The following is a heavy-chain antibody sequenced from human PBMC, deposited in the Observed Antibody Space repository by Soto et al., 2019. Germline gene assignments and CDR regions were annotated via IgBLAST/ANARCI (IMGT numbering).Heavy chain of an antibody. CDR3: GRGGDTAAAIVY. Sequence: EVQLVESGGGLVQPGGSLRLSCAASGFTFSSYWMHWVRQAPGKGLVWVSRINSDGSSTGYAGSVKGRFTISRDNSKNTLNQEVNRLGAGGTGVDLWGRGGDTAAAIVYWGQGTLVTVPS. CDR1: GFTFSSYW. CDR2: INSDGSST. D-gene: IGHD5-18*01. J-gene: IGHJ4*02. V-gene: IGHV3-74*01.